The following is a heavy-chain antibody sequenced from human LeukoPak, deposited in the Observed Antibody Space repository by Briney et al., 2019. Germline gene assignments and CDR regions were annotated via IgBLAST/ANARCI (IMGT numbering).Heavy chain of an antibody. CDR2: IYSGGST. CDR1: GFTVSSNY. CDR3: ARRSGAIAVAGSNWFDP. V-gene: IGHV3-66*01. J-gene: IGHJ5*02. Sequence: TGGSLRLSCAASGFTVSSNYMSWVRQAPGKGLEWVSVIYSGGSTYYADSVKGRFTISRDNSKNTLYLQMNSLRAEDTAVYYCARRSGAIAVAGSNWFDPWGQGTLVTVSS. D-gene: IGHD6-19*01.